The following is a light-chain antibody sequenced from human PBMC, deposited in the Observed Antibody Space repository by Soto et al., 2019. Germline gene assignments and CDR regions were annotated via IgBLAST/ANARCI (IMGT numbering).Light chain of an antibody. J-gene: IGLJ3*02. CDR3: SSYTSSNTWV. CDR1: SSDVGGYSY. V-gene: IGLV2-14*01. Sequence: QSALTQPASVSGSPGQSITISCTGTSSDVGGYSYVSWYQQHPGKAPKFMIYEVSNRPSGVSNRFSGSKSGNTASLTISGLQAEDEADYYCSSYTSSNTWVFGGGTKLTV. CDR2: EVS.